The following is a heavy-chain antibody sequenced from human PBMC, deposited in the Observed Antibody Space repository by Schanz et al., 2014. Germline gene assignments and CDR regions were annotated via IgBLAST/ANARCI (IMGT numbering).Heavy chain of an antibody. CDR1: GFTFSSYW. Sequence: ELQLVESGGGLVQPGGSLRLSCAASGFTFSSYWMHWVRQAPGKWLVWISRINSDGSSASYADSVKGRFTISRDNAKNTLYLQMNSVRAEDSAVYYCTRGSGSRSYGWYYDSWGQGTLVTVSS. CDR2: INSDGSSA. D-gene: IGHD3-10*01. V-gene: IGHV3-74*01. J-gene: IGHJ4*02. CDR3: TRGSGSRSYGWYYDS.